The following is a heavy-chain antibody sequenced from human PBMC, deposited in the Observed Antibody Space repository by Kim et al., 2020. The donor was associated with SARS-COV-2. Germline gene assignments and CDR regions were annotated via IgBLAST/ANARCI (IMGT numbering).Heavy chain of an antibody. J-gene: IGHJ4*02. D-gene: IGHD2-15*01. CDR3: TRETVHYGWWGDYFDY. CDR1: GFTFGDYA. CDR2: IRSKAYGGTT. V-gene: IGHV3-49*03. Sequence: GGSLRLSCTASGFTFGDYAMSWFRQAPGKGLEWVGFIRSKAYGGTTEYAASVKGRFTISRDDSKSIAYLQMNSLKTEDTAVYYCTRETVHYGWWGDYFDYWGQGTLVTVSS.